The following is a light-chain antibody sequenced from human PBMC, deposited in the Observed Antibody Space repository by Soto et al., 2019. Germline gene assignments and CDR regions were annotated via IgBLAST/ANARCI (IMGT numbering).Light chain of an antibody. V-gene: IGKV3-20*01. CDR1: QSVSSSY. CDR3: QQYGSSHT. J-gene: IGKJ5*01. Sequence: EIVLTQSPITLSLSPGERATLSCRASQSVSSSYLAWYQQKPGQAPRLLIYGASSRATGIPDRFSGSGSGTDFTLTISRLAPEDFAVYYCQQYGSSHTFGQGTRLEIK. CDR2: GAS.